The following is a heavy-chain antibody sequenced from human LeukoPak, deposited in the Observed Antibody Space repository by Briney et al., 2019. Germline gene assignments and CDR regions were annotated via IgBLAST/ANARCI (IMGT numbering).Heavy chain of an antibody. V-gene: IGHV4-39*01. CDR1: GRPICSSSDS. J-gene: IGHJ3*02. CDR2: YYYSGST. Sequence: SETLSLSCTVSGRPICSSSDSWGSIRKPPGKGRECLASYYYSGSTYYTPSLNSRATISVDTSNNQFSLNLISVTAADTALSSCANRLTADLEGDDAAFDIWGQGTMVTVSS. D-gene: IGHD2-21*01. CDR3: ANRLTADLEGDDAAFDI.